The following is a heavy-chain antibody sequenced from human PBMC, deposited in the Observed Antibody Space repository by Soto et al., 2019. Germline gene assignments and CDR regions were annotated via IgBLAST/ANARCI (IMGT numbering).Heavy chain of an antibody. Sequence: ASVKVSCKASGYSFPSHGIGWMRQAPGQGLEWMGWITTFNGNTNYAKKFQERVTMTADTSTSTVYMGLRSLRYDDTAVYFCATLPPYYFDTSGYFLEDWGQGTLVTVSS. CDR1: GYSFPSHG. J-gene: IGHJ4*02. CDR3: ATLPPYYFDTSGYFLED. D-gene: IGHD3-22*01. CDR2: ITTFNGNT. V-gene: IGHV1-18*01.